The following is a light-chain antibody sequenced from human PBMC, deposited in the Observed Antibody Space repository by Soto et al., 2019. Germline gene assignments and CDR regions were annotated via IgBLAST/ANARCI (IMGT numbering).Light chain of an antibody. V-gene: IGLV2-8*01. Sequence: QSALTQPLSASGSPGQSVTISCAGTINDVGGYNYVSWYQQHPGKVPQLMIYQVTKRPSGVPDRFSASKSDTTASLTISGLQAEDEGDYYCMSYAGGNRFVFGTGTKVT. CDR1: INDVGGYNY. CDR2: QVT. CDR3: MSYAGGNRFV. J-gene: IGLJ1*01.